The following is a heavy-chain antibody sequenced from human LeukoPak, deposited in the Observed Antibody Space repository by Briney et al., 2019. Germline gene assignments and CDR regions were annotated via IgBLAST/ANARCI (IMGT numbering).Heavy chain of an antibody. D-gene: IGHD6-6*01. J-gene: IGHJ5*02. V-gene: IGHV1-18*01. CDR2: ISAYNGET. Sequence: GASVKVSCKASGYTFTTYGISWVRQAPGQGLEWMGWISAYNGETRYAQKLQGRVTMTTDTSTSTAYMELRSLRSDGTAVYYCARDSIASRPGWFDPWGQGTLVTVSS. CDR1: GYTFTTYG. CDR3: ARDSIASRPGWFDP.